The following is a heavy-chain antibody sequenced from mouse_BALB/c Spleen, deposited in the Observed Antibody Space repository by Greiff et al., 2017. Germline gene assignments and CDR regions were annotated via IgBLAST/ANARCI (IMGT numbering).Heavy chain of an antibody. J-gene: IGHJ4*01. D-gene: IGHD1-1*01. Sequence: EVHLVESGGGLVKPGGSLKLSCAASGFTFSDYYMYWVRQTPEKRLEWVATISDGGSYTYYPDSVKGRFTISRDNAKNNLYLQMSSLKSEDTAMYYCARDRAYGSSYAMDYWGQGTSVTVSS. V-gene: IGHV5-4*02. CDR3: ARDRAYGSSYAMDY. CDR1: GFTFSDYY. CDR2: ISDGGSYT.